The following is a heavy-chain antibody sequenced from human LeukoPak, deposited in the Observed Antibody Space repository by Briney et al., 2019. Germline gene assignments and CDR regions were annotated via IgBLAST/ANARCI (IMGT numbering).Heavy chain of an antibody. J-gene: IGHJ4*02. CDR2: ISSSRSFT. CDR3: ARLRGYSYGLDY. Sequence: GGSLRLSCAASGFTFSDHYMSWIRQAPGQGREWGSYISSSRSFTNYADSVKGRFTISTDTAKNSLYLRINSMRAADTAVYYWARLRGYSYGLDYWGQGILVTVSS. D-gene: IGHD5-18*01. CDR1: GFTFSDHY. V-gene: IGHV3-11*03.